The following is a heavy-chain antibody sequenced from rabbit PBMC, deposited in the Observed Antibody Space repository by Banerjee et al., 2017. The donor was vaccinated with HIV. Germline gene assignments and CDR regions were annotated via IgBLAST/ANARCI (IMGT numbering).Heavy chain of an antibody. CDR3: ARDTSSSFSSYGMDL. CDR2: IDTGSSGFT. J-gene: IGHJ6*01. CDR1: GVSFSSNHY. Sequence: QSLEESGGGLVKPGASLTLTCTASGVSFSSNHYMCWVRQAPGKGLEWIACIDTGSSGFTYYASWAKGRFTISKASSTTVTLQMTSLTAADTATYFCARDTSSSFSSYGMDLWGPGTLVTVS. V-gene: IGHV1S40*01. D-gene: IGHD1-1*01.